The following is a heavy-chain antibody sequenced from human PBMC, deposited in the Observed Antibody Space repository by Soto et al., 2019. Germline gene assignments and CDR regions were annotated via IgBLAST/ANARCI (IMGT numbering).Heavy chain of an antibody. CDR3: ARHRTVGYYYDSSGPIAY. J-gene: IGHJ4*02. CDR1: GGSISGSNYY. D-gene: IGHD3-22*01. V-gene: IGHV4-39*01. CDR2: ISYSGST. Sequence: SETLSLTYTVSGGSISGSNYYWGWVRQPPGKGLEWIAYISYSGSTYYNPSHKSRVTISVHTIKNQFSLKLSSVAAADTAVYYCARHRTVGYYYDSSGPIAYWGQGTLVTVS.